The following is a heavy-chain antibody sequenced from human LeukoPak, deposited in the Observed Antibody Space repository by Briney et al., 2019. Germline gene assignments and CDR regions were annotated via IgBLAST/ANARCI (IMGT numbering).Heavy chain of an antibody. CDR1: GGSISSYY. J-gene: IGHJ4*02. V-gene: IGHV4-59*08. CDR2: IYYSGST. CDR3: ARREAMATGYFDY. D-gene: IGHD5-18*01. Sequence: SETLSLTCTVSGGSISSYYWSWIRQPPGKGLEWIGYIYYSGSTNYNPSLKSRVTIPVDTSKNQFSLQLSSVTAADTAVYYCARREAMATGYFDYWGQGTLVTVSS.